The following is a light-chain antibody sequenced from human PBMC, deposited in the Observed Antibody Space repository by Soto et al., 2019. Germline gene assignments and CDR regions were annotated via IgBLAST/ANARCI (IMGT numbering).Light chain of an antibody. V-gene: IGLV1-44*01. Sequence: QPVLTQPPSASGTPGQRVTISCSGGTSNIESNTVTWYQQLPGTAPKLVIYSNDDRPSGVPDRFSGSTSGTSASLAISELQSDDEADYFCAAWDDRLNGYVFGGGTQLTVL. CDR3: AAWDDRLNGYV. J-gene: IGLJ7*01. CDR1: TSNIESNT. CDR2: SND.